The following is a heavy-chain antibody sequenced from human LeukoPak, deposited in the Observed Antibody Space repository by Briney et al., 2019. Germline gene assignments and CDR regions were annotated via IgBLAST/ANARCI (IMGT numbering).Heavy chain of an antibody. Sequence: PGGSLRLSCAASGFSFRCFEMSWVRQAPGKGLECIAYISSASGTIYHADSVKGRFTISRDNDKNSLFLQMNSLRAEDTAVYYCGRSRFLGMATDSWGQGTLVTVSS. J-gene: IGHJ4*02. D-gene: IGHD5-24*01. CDR1: GFSFRCFE. CDR2: ISSASGTI. V-gene: IGHV3-48*03. CDR3: GRSRFLGMATDS.